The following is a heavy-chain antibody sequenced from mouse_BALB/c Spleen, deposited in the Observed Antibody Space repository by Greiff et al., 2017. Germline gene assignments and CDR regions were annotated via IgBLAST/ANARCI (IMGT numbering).Heavy chain of an antibody. CDR1: GFTFSSYG. CDR2: INSNGGST. V-gene: IGHV5-6-3*01. D-gene: IGHD2-1*01. Sequence: EVNVVESGGGLVQPGGSLKLSCAASGFTFSSYGMSWVRQTPDKRLELVATINSNGGSTYYPDSVKGRFTISRDNAKNTLYLQMSSLKSEDTAMYYCARSGGNYPMDYWGQGTSVTVSS. CDR3: ARSGGNYPMDY. J-gene: IGHJ4*01.